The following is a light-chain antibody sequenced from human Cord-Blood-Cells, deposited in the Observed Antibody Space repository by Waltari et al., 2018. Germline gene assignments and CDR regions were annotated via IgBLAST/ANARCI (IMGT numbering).Light chain of an antibody. Sequence: QSALTQPASVSGSPGQSITISCTGTSSDVGGYNYVSWYQQHPGKAPKLMIYDVSNLPSGVSNRVSGSKSGNTASLTISGLQAEDEADYYCSSYTSSSTYWVFGGGTKLTVL. CDR2: DVS. CDR3: SSYTSSSTYWV. CDR1: SSDVGGYNY. V-gene: IGLV2-14*01. J-gene: IGLJ3*02.